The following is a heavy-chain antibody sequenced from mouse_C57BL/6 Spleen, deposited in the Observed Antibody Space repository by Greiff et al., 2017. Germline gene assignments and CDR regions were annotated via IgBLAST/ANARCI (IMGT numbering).Heavy chain of an antibody. CDR1: GYAFTNYL. Sequence: QVQLQQSGAELVRPGTSVKVSCKASGYAFTNYLIEWVKQRPGQGLEWIGVINPGSGGTNYNEKFKGKATLTADKSSSTAYMQLSSLTSEDSAVYFSAKSGTTAYSMDYWGQGTTLTVSS. CDR3: AKSGTTAYSMDY. CDR2: INPGSGGT. J-gene: IGHJ2*01. D-gene: IGHD1-2*01. V-gene: IGHV1-54*01.